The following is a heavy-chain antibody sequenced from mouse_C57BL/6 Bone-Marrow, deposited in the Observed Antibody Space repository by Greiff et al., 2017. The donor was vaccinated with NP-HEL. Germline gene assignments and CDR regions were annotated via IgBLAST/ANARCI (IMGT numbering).Heavy chain of an antibody. D-gene: IGHD3-2*02. CDR1: GYAFSSYW. V-gene: IGHV1-80*01. CDR3: ARSWLRRFAY. J-gene: IGHJ3*01. Sequence: LQESGAELVKPGASVKISCKASGYAFSSYWMNWVKQRPGKGLEWIGQIYPGDGDTNYNGKFKGKATLTADKSSSTAYMQLSSLTSEDSAVYFCARSWLRRFAYWGQGTLVTVSA. CDR2: IYPGDGDT.